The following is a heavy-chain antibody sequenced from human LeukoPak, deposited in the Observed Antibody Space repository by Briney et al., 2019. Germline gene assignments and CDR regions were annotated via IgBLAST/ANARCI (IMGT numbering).Heavy chain of an antibody. CDR2: ISYDGSSA. CDR3: ARRDYYGDYGRNWFDP. Sequence: GGSLRLSCAASGFTFSSYAMHWVRQAPGKGLEWVAVISYDGSSAYYTDSVRGRFTISRDNSKNTLYLQMNSLRAEDTAVYYCARRDYYGDYGRNWFDPWGQGTLVTVSS. CDR1: GFTFSSYA. D-gene: IGHD4-17*01. V-gene: IGHV3-30-3*01. J-gene: IGHJ5*02.